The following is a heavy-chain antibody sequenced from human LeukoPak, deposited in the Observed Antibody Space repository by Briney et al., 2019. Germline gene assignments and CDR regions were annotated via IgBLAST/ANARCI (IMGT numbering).Heavy chain of an antibody. J-gene: IGHJ4*02. CDR2: ISSSSSTI. D-gene: IGHD3-10*01. CDR3: ARAMVRGVIGFDY. Sequence: GGSLRLSCATSGFTFSGYSMNWVRQAPGKGLEWVSYISSSSSTIYYADSVKGRFTISRDNAKNSLYLQMNSLRAEDTAVYYCARAMVRGVIGFDYWGQGTLVTVSS. CDR1: GFTFSGYS. V-gene: IGHV3-48*04.